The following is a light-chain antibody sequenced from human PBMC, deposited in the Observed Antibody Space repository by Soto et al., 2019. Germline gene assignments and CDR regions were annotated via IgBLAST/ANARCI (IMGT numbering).Light chain of an antibody. CDR2: GAS. J-gene: IGKJ1*01. V-gene: IGKV3-20*01. CDR3: QQYGSSPPT. Sequence: EIVLMQSPGTLSLSPGERTTLSCRASQSISRYLAWYQQKPGQGLRLLIYGASSRATGTPDRFSGSGSGTDFTLTINRLEPEDFALYYCQQYGSSPPTFGKGTKVDIK. CDR1: QSISRY.